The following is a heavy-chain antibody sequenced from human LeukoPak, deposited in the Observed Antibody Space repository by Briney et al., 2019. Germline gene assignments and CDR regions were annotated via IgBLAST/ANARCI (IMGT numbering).Heavy chain of an antibody. J-gene: IGHJ4*02. D-gene: IGHD5-12*01. CDR3: AKDQGAYDPEYYFDY. Sequence: GGSLRLSCAASGFTFNTYGMHWVRQAPGKGLEWVAIISYDGSNNYYADSVKGRFTISRDNSKNTLYLQMNSLRGEDTAVYYCAKDQGAYDPEYYFDYWGQGTLVTVPS. CDR2: ISYDGSNN. CDR1: GFTFNTYG. V-gene: IGHV3-30*18.